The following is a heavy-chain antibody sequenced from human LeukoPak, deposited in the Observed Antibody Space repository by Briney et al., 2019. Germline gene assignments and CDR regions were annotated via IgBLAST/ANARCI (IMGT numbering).Heavy chain of an antibody. J-gene: IGHJ3*02. CDR1: GFTFSSYA. Sequence: PGGSLRLSCAASGFTFSSYAMSWVRQAPGKGLEWVSGISGSDGTTYYAVSVKGRFTISRDNAENSLGLQMNSLRAEDTAVYYCARYGNGEWLAHYAFEIWGQGTMVTVSS. V-gene: IGHV3-23*01. CDR3: ARYGNGEWLAHYAFEI. D-gene: IGHD6-19*01. CDR2: ISGSDGTT.